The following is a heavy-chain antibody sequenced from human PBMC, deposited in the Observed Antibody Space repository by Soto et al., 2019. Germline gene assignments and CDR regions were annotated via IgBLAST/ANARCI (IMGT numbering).Heavy chain of an antibody. J-gene: IGHJ5*01. CDR1: GFTVTSSY. V-gene: IGHV3-66*01. D-gene: IGHD6-19*01. Sequence: EVQLVESGGGLVQPGGSLRLSCAASGFTVTSSYISWVRQAPGKRLEWVSTIYSSGSTYYADSVRGRCIISRDISANTVDLQMNSLTVEDTAVYYCAREASGSGWWSQGSFESWGQGTLVTVSS. CDR3: AREASGSGWWSQGSFES. CDR2: IYSSGST.